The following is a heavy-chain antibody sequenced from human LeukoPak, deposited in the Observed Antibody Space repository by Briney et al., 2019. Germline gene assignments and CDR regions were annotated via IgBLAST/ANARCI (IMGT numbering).Heavy chain of an antibody. J-gene: IGHJ4*02. CDR3: ARDRGSYYDSSGYYPLRY. Sequence: SVKVSCKASGGTFSSYAISWVRQAPGQGLEWMGGIIPIFGTANYAQKVQGRVTITTDESTSTAYMELSSLRSEDTAVYYCARDRGSYYDSSGYYPLRYWGQGTLVTVSS. CDR1: GGTFSSYA. V-gene: IGHV1-69*05. D-gene: IGHD3-22*01. CDR2: IIPIFGTA.